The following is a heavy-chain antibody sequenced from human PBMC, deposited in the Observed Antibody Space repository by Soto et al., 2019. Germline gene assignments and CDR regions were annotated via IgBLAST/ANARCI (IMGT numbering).Heavy chain of an antibody. CDR3: ARTTGRPLDF. Sequence: SETLSLTCTVSYGSISVSNVFWGWVRQPPGKGLEWIGNIDYSGTAYFNPSLGTRVTFPVDTSKNQFSLTLYSVTAADTAVYYCARTTGRPLDFWGQGMLVT. CDR1: YGSISVSNVF. V-gene: IGHV4-39*01. CDR2: IDYSGTA. J-gene: IGHJ4*02. D-gene: IGHD4-4*01.